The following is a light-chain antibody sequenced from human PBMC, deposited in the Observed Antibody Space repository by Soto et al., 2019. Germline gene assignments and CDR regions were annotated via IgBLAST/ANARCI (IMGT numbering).Light chain of an antibody. J-gene: IGKJ3*01. V-gene: IGKV3-20*01. CDR3: QQYGSSPFT. CDR2: GAS. Sequence: PGERATLSCRASQSVSSSYLAWYQQKPGQAPRLLIYGASSRATGIPDRFSGSGSGTDFTLTISRLEPEDFAVYYCQQYGSSPFTFGPGTKVDIK. CDR1: QSVSSSY.